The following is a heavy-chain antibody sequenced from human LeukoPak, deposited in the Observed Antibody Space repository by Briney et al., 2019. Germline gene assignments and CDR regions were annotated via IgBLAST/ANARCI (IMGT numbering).Heavy chain of an antibody. J-gene: IGHJ4*02. CDR3: IKDLSGTWSFDY. CDR2: ISSGSSTT. V-gene: IGHV3-48*01. D-gene: IGHD1-26*01. CDR1: GFTFSSYS. Sequence: GGSLRLSCAASGFTFSSYSMNWVRQAPGKGLEWVSYISSGSSTTYYADSVKGRFIISRDNSKNTLYLQMNSLRVEDTAVYYCIKDLSGTWSFDYWGQGTLLIVSS.